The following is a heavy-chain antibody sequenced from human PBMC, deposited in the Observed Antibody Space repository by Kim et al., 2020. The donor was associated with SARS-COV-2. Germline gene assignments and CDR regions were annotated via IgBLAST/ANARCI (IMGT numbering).Heavy chain of an antibody. Sequence: GGSLRLSCAASGFTFSSYAMSWVRQAPGKGLEWVSAISGSGGSTYYADSVKGRFTISRDNSKNTLYLQMNSLRAEDTAVYYCAKDSTALSYYYDSSGYYSHDAFDIWGQGTMVTVSS. V-gene: IGHV3-23*01. CDR1: GFTFSSYA. CDR2: ISGSGGST. CDR3: AKDSTALSYYYDSSGYYSHDAFDI. J-gene: IGHJ3*02. D-gene: IGHD3-22*01.